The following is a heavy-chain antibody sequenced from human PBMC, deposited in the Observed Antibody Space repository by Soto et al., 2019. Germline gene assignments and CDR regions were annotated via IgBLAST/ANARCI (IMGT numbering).Heavy chain of an antibody. CDR1: GFTFSDYA. D-gene: IGHD6-13*01. CDR3: AKATAGTTSWFDP. Sequence: LRLSCAASGFTFSDYAMHWVRQAPGKGLEWVSAISGSGGSTYYADSVKGRFTISRDNSKNTLYLQMNSLRAEDTAVYYCAKATAGTTSWFDPWGQGTLVTVSS. V-gene: IGHV3-23*01. CDR2: ISGSGGST. J-gene: IGHJ5*02.